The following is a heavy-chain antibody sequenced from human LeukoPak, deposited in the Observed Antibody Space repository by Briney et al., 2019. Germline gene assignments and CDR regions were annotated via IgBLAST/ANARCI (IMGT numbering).Heavy chain of an antibody. D-gene: IGHD6-13*01. CDR2: IYYSGST. V-gene: IGHV4-59*01. J-gene: IGHJ6*03. CDR1: GGSISSYY. Sequence: SETLSLTCTVSGGSISSYYWSWIRQPPGKGLEWIGYIYYSGSTNYNPSLKSRVTISVDTSKNQFSLKLSSVTAADTAVYYCARTAAAPYYYYYYMDVWGKGTAVTVSS. CDR3: ARTAAAPYYYYYYMDV.